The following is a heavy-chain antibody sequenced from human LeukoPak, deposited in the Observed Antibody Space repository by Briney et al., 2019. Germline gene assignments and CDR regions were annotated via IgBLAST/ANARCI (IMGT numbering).Heavy chain of an antibody. Sequence: PGGSLRLSCAASGFTVSSNYMSWVRQAPGKGLEWVSVLYSGGSTHYAGSVKGRFTMSRDNSKNTLYLQVNSLRGEDTAVYYCARNIVVGDTDYFDYWGQGTLVTVSS. CDR3: ARNIVVGDTDYFDY. D-gene: IGHD3-22*01. J-gene: IGHJ4*02. CDR2: LYSGGST. CDR1: GFTVSSNY. V-gene: IGHV3-66*01.